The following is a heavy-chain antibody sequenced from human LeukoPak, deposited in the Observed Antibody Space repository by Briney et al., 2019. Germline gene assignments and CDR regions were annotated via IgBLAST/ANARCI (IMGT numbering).Heavy chain of an antibody. V-gene: IGHV1-2*02. J-gene: IGHJ5*02. D-gene: IGHD4-17*01. CDR2: INPNSGGT. Sequence: ASVKVSCKASGYTFTGYYMHWVGQPPAQGLEWMGWINPNSGGTNYAHKFQERVTMTRDTSISTAYMELSRLRSDDTSVYYCARDPIGDSRYNWFDLGGQGTLVTVSS. CDR3: ARDPIGDSRYNWFDL. CDR1: GYTFTGYY.